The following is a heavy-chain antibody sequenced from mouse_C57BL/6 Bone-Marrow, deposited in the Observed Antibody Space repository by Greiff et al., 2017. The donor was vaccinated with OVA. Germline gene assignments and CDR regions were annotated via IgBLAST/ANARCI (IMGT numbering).Heavy chain of an antibody. CDR2: INSDGGST. CDR1: EYEFPSHD. D-gene: IGHD3-2*02. CDR3: ARPQTAQVSFAY. J-gene: IGHJ3*01. Sequence: EVKLVESGGGLVQPGESLKLSCESNEYEFPSHDMSWVRKTPEKRLELVAAINSDGGSTYYPDTMERRFIISSDNTKKTLYLQMSSLRSEDTALYYCARPQTAQVSFAYWGQGTLVTVSA. V-gene: IGHV5-2*01.